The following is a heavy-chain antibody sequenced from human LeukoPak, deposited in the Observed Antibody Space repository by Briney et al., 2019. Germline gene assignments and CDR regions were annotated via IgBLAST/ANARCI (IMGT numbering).Heavy chain of an antibody. Sequence: SETLSLTCTVSGGSISSSSYYWGWIRQPPGKDLEWIGTIYYSGNTYYNPSLKSRVTISVDASKNQFSLKLSSVTAADTAVYYCARFRTLTTHFDYWGQGTLVTVSS. D-gene: IGHD4-11*01. J-gene: IGHJ4*02. CDR1: GGSISSSSYY. CDR3: ARFRTLTTHFDY. CDR2: IYYSGNT. V-gene: IGHV4-39*01.